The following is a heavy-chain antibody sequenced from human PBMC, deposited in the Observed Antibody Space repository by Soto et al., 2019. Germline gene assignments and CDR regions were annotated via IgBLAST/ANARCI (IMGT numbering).Heavy chain of an antibody. CDR3: ARDSWGFDY. Sequence: QVQLVQSGAEVEKPGASVKVSCKASGYTFTSYSMHWVRQAPGQRLKWVGWFNIGNGNTEFSQKFQGRVTITRDTSASTDYMELSSLTSEDTAVYYCARDSWGFDYWGQGTLVAVSS. CDR2: FNIGNGNT. V-gene: IGHV1-3*04. D-gene: IGHD7-27*01. J-gene: IGHJ4*02. CDR1: GYTFTSYS.